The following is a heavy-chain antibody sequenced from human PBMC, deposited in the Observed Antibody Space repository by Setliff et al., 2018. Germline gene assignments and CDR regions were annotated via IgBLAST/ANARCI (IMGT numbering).Heavy chain of an antibody. Sequence: GASVKVSCKASGYTFTSYGISWVRQAPGQGLEWMGWISAYNGNTNYAQRFQGRVTMTSDTSVSTAYMELGRLRSDDTAVYFCARDGGGDSDAFDIWGQGTMVTVSS. CDR2: ISAYNGNT. CDR3: ARDGGGDSDAFDI. CDR1: GYTFTSYG. J-gene: IGHJ3*02. V-gene: IGHV1-18*01. D-gene: IGHD3-16*01.